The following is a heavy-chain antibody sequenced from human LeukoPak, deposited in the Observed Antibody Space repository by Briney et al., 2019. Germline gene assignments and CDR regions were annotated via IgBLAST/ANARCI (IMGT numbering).Heavy chain of an antibody. Sequence: GASVKVSCKASGYTFTSYAMNWVRQAPGQGLEWMGWISAYNGNTNYAQKLQGRVTMTTDTSTSTAYMELRSLRSDDTAVYYCARDLVDRITMVRGIQYFDYWAREPWSPSPQ. D-gene: IGHD3-10*01. J-gene: IGHJ4*02. CDR2: ISAYNGNT. CDR1: GYTFTSYA. CDR3: ARDLVDRITMVRGIQYFDY. V-gene: IGHV1-18*01.